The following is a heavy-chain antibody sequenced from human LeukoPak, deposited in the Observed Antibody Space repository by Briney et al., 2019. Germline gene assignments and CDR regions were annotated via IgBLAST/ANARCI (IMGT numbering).Heavy chain of an antibody. CDR3: ARDFLAAAGTT. CDR1: GYTFTSYD. V-gene: IGHV1-8*01. D-gene: IGHD6-13*01. CDR2: MNPNSGNT. Sequence: ASVKVSCKASGYTFTSYDINWVRQATGQGLEWMGWMNPNSGNTGYARKFQGRVTMTRNTSISTAYMELSSLRSEDTAVYYCARDFLAAAGTTWGQGTLVTVSS. J-gene: IGHJ4*02.